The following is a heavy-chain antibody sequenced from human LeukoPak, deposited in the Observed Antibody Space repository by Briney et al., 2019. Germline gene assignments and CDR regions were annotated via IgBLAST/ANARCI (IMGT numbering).Heavy chain of an antibody. J-gene: IGHJ4*02. CDR1: GFPFSSYP. CDR2: IYGGGST. CDR3: ARGWLRFRALGY. V-gene: IGHV3-53*01. D-gene: IGHD5-12*01. Sequence: GGSLRLSCAGSGFPFSSYPISWVRQAPGKGLEWVSVIYGGGSTYYADSVKGRFTISRDNSKNTLYLQMNSLRAEDTAVYYCARGWLRFRALGYWGQGTLVTVSS.